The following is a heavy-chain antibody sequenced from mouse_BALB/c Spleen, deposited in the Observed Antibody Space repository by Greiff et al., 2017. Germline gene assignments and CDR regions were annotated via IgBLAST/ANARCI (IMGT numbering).Heavy chain of an antibody. CDR1: GYTFTSYW. V-gene: IGHV1S22*01. CDR3: TRGVLGLDD. CDR2: IYPGSGST. Sequence: LQQPGSELVRPGASVKLSCKASGYTFTSYWMHWVKQRPGQGLEWIGNIYPGSGSTNYDEKFKSKATLTVDTSSSTAYMQLSSLTSEDSAVYYCTRGVLGLDDWGQGTTLTVSS. D-gene: IGHD1-2*01. J-gene: IGHJ2*01.